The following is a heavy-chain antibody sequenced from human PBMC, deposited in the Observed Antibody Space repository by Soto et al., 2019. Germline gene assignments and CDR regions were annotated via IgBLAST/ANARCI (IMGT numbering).Heavy chain of an antibody. D-gene: IGHD6-6*01. CDR3: ARQARPDYYYYGMDV. V-gene: IGHV5-51*01. Sequence: GESLKISCKGSGYSFTSYWIGWVRQMPGKGLEWMGIIYPGDSDTRYSPSFQGQVTISAEKSISPAYLQWSSLKASDTAMYYCARQARPDYYYYGMDVWGQGTTVTVSS. CDR1: GYSFTSYW. CDR2: IYPGDSDT. J-gene: IGHJ6*02.